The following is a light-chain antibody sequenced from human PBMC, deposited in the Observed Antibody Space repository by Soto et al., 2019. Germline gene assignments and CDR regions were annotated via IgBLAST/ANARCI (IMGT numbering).Light chain of an antibody. CDR3: QQYANWPKT. V-gene: IGKV3-15*01. CDR1: QSVSNK. J-gene: IGKJ1*01. CDR2: AAS. Sequence: EIVMTPSPATLSVSPGERATLSCRASQSVSNKLVWYQQKPGQAPRLLIYAASTRATGIPARFSGSGSETEFTLTISSLQSEDLAVYYCQQYANWPKTFGQGTKVDI.